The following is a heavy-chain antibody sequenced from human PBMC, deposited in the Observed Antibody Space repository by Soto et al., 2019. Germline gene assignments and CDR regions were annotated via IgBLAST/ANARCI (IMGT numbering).Heavy chain of an antibody. V-gene: IGHV1-69*13. D-gene: IGHD2-15*01. Sequence: SVKVSCKASGGTFSSYAISWVRQAPGQGLEWMGGIIPIFGTANYAQKFQGRVTITADESTSTAYMELSSLRSEDTAVYCCARDKSRGTVVTFYYYYGMDVRGQGTTVTVSS. CDR2: IIPIFGTA. J-gene: IGHJ6*02. CDR3: ARDKSRGTVVTFYYYYGMDV. CDR1: GGTFSSYA.